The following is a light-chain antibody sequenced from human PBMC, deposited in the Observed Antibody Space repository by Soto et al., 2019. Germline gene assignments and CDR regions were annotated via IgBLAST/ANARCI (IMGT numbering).Light chain of an antibody. CDR2: GNS. CDR3: QSYDSSLSGSYV. CDR1: SSNIGAGYD. J-gene: IGLJ1*01. Sequence: QSALTQPPSLSGAPGQRVTISCTGSSSNIGAGYDVHWYQQLPGTSTKLLIYGNSNRPSGVHDRFSGSQSGTAASLAITGLQAEFEADYYCQSYDSSLSGSYVFGTGTKVTVL. V-gene: IGLV1-40*01.